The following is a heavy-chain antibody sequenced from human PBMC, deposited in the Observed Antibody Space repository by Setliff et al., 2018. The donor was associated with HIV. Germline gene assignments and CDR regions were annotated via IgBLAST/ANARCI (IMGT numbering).Heavy chain of an antibody. J-gene: IGHJ6*02. CDR3: AGLKSIAANRLWWDYYGMDV. D-gene: IGHD6-6*01. CDR1: DVSIISSSYY. Sequence: SETLSLTCTVSDVSIISSSYYWGWIRQSPGKGLEWIGSINYSGSSYYNPSLESRVTISVGTSKNQFSLKVSSVTAADTAVYYCAGLKSIAANRLWWDYYGMDVWGQGTTVTVSS. V-gene: IGHV4-39*07. CDR2: INYSGSS.